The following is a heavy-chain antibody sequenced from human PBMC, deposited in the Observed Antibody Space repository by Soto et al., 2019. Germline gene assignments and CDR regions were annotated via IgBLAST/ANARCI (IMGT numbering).Heavy chain of an antibody. Sequence: QVQLVESGGGVVQPGRSLRLSCAASGFTFSSYGMHWVRQAPGKGLEWVAVISYDGSNKYYADSVKGRFTISRDNSKNTLYLQMNSLRAEDTAVYYCAKDSPNYIAAAHDYYYGMDVWGQGTTVTVSS. V-gene: IGHV3-30*18. J-gene: IGHJ6*02. CDR3: AKDSPNYIAAAHDYYYGMDV. D-gene: IGHD6-13*01. CDR1: GFTFSSYG. CDR2: ISYDGSNK.